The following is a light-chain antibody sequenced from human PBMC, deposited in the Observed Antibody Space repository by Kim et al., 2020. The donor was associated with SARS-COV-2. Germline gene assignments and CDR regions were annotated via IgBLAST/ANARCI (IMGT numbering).Light chain of an antibody. V-gene: IGKV3-15*01. J-gene: IGKJ2*03. CDR3: QQKNNWPSYR. CDR2: GGA. CDR1: ELVSSH. Sequence: VSPGDEATLSCRASELVSSHLAWDQQNPGQAPRLLFYGGATRAAGIPTRSSVSGSGTEFTLTIRSLNSDEFAVYYCQQKNNWPSYRFGQGTKLEI.